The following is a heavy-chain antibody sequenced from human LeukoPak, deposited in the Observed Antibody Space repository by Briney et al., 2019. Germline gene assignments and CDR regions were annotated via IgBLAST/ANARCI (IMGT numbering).Heavy chain of an antibody. Sequence: SQTLSLTCTVSGGSISSGSYYWSWIRQPAGEGLVWLGRIYTSGSTNYNPSLKSRVTISVDTSKNQFSLKLSSVTAADTAVYYCARYYDSSGYYYPIHDAFDIWGQGTMVTVSS. V-gene: IGHV4-61*02. J-gene: IGHJ3*02. CDR2: IYTSGST. CDR3: ARYYDSSGYYYPIHDAFDI. CDR1: GGSISSGSYY. D-gene: IGHD3-22*01.